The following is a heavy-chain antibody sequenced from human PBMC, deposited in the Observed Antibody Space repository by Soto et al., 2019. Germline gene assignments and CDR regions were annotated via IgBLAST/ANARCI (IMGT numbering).Heavy chain of an antibody. J-gene: IGHJ6*02. Sequence: GGSLRLSCAASGFTFSDYAMHLVRHVPGQGLEWVAVISFDGNIKYDADSVKGRFTISRDNSKNTLFLQMDSLKGEDTAVYSCARAPRRYCASLSCLGLYGLDVWGQGTEVTVSS. CDR2: ISFDGNIK. D-gene: IGHD2-8*01. V-gene: IGHV3-30-3*01. CDR3: ARAPRRYCASLSCLGLYGLDV. CDR1: GFTFSDYA.